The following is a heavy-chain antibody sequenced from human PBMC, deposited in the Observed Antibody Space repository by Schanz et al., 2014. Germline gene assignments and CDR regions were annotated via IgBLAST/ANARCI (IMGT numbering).Heavy chain of an antibody. J-gene: IGHJ3*02. CDR2: VSSRSDEI. CDR3: AKGRFGELSAFDI. D-gene: IGHD3-10*01. V-gene: IGHV3-23*05. Sequence: PGGSLRLSCAASGFSFSDHAMDWVRQAAGKGLEWVAAVSSRSDEIKYADSVRGRFTISRDNSRSTMYLQMNSLRAEDTAVYYCAKGRFGELSAFDIWGQGTMVTVSS. CDR1: GFSFSDHA.